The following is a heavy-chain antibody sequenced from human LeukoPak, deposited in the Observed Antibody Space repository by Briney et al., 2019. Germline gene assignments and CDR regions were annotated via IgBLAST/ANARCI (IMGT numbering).Heavy chain of an antibody. CDR2: ITTYNGNT. D-gene: IGHD4-17*01. V-gene: IGHV1-18*01. Sequence: ASVKVSCEASGYTFTSYPISWVRQAPGQGLEWMGWITTYNGNTNYAQKLQGRVTMTTDTPTSTAYMDLRGLRSDDTAVYYCARGYDYGDYVGDFDYWGQGTLVTVSS. J-gene: IGHJ4*02. CDR1: GYTFTSYP. CDR3: ARGYDYGDYVGDFDY.